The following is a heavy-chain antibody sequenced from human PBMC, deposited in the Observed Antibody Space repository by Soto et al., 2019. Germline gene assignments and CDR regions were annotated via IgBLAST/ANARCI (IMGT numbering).Heavy chain of an antibody. CDR3: ARDGRAKQWLVXD. J-gene: IGHJ4*02. CDR1: GGSISSGGYS. D-gene: IGHD6-19*01. CDR2: IYHSGST. V-gene: IGHV4-30-2*01. Sequence: SETLSLTCAVSGGSISSGGYSWSWIRQPPGKGLEWIGYIYHSGSTYYNPSLKSRVTISVDRSKNQFSLKLSSVTAADTAVYYCARDGRAKQWLVXDWGQGTLVTVSS.